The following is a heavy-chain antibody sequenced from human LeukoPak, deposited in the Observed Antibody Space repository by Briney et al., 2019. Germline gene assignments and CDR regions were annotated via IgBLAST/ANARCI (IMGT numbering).Heavy chain of an antibody. D-gene: IGHD3-9*01. CDR3: ARMTGPDAFDI. V-gene: IGHV3-21*04. J-gene: IGHJ3*02. Sequence: GGSLRLSCAASGFAFNTYSMNWVRQAPGKGLEWVSFIFSSSTYIYYTDSVKGRFTISRDNARNSLYLQMDNLRAEDTAVYYCARMTGPDAFDIWGQGTMVTVSS. CDR2: IFSSSTYI. CDR1: GFAFNTYS.